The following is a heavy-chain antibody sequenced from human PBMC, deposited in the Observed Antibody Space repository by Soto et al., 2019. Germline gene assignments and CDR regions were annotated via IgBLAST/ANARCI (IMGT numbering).Heavy chain of an antibody. J-gene: IGHJ4*02. D-gene: IGHD1-1*01. Sequence: GGSLRLSCAASGFIFSNYAMSWVRQAPGRGLEWVSAISGSGATTYYPDSVKGRFTIPRNNSKNTLYLQRNNLRDDDTAVYYCTKGGIPRRYNIPKVDFDYWGQGSLVTVSS. CDR3: TKGGIPRRYNIPKVDFDY. CDR2: ISGSGATT. V-gene: IGHV3-23*01. CDR1: GFIFSNYA.